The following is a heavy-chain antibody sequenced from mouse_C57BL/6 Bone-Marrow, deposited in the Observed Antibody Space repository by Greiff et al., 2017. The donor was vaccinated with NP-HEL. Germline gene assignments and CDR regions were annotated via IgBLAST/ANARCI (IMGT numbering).Heavy chain of an antibody. J-gene: IGHJ2*01. Sequence: QVQLQQSGPELVKPGASVKISCKASGYAFSSSWMNWVKQRPGKGLEWIGRIYPGDGDTNYNGKFKGKATLTADKSSSTAYMQLSSLTSEDSAVYFCAIWDTTVVAEDYWGQGTTLTVSS. D-gene: IGHD1-1*01. V-gene: IGHV1-82*01. CDR1: GYAFSSSW. CDR2: IYPGDGDT. CDR3: AIWDTTVVAEDY.